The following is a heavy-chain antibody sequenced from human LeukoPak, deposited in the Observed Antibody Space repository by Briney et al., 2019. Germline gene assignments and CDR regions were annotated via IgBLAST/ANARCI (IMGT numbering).Heavy chain of an antibody. V-gene: IGHV1-69*13. CDR3: ARDPAPLAVAANYYYYGMDV. CDR1: GGTFSSYV. Sequence: SVKVSCTASGGTFSSYVITWVRQAPGQGLEWMGGIIPIFGTANYAQKFQGRVTITADESTSTAYMELSSLRSEDTAVYYCARDPAPLAVAANYYYYGMDVWGQGTTVTVSS. J-gene: IGHJ6*02. D-gene: IGHD6-19*01. CDR2: IIPIFGTA.